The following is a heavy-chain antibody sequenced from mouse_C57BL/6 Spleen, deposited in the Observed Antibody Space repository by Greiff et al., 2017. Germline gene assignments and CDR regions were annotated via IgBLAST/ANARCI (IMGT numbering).Heavy chain of an antibody. J-gene: IGHJ1*03. CDR1: GFNIKDYY. V-gene: IGHV14-2*01. CDR3: AFTTVVARYFDV. D-gene: IGHD1-1*01. Sequence: EVQLQQSGAELVKPGASVKLSCTASGFNIKDYYMHWVKQRTEQGLEWIGRIDPEDGETKYAPKFQGKATITADTSSNTAYLQRSSLTAEDTAVYYCAFTTVVARYFDVWGTGTTVTVSS. CDR2: IDPEDGET.